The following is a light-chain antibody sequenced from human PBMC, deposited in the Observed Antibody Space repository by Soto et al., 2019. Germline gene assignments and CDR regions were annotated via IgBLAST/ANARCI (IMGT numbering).Light chain of an antibody. V-gene: IGKV3-20*01. CDR3: QEYGSSPST. CDR1: QSVSSSY. J-gene: IGKJ2*02. CDR2: VSS. Sequence: EIVLTQSPGTLSLSPGERATLSCRASQSVSSSYLAWYQQKPGQAPRLLIYVSSSRATGIPDRCSGSGSGTDFTLTISRLEPEDFAVYYCQEYGSSPSTFGQGTKLEIK.